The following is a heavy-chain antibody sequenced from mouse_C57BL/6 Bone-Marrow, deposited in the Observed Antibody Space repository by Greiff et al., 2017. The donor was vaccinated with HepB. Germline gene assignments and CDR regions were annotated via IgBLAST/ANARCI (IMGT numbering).Heavy chain of an antibody. V-gene: IGHV7-1*01. D-gene: IGHD1-1*01. J-gene: IGHJ3*01. CDR3: ARDASFITTVVAPFAY. Sequence: EVQLVESGGGLVQSGRSLRLSCATSGFTFSDFYLEWVRQAPGKGLEWIAASRNKANDYTTEYSASVKGRFIVTRDTSQSILYLQMNALRAEDTAIYYCARDASFITTVVAPFAYWGQGTLVTVSA. CDR1: GFTFSDFY. CDR2: SRNKANDYTT.